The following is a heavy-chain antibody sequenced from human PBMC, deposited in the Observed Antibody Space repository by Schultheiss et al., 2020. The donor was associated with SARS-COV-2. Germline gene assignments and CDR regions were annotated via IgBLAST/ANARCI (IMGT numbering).Heavy chain of an antibody. V-gene: IGHV3-74*01. CDR3: ARVWGYQLLYKGLRHFDY. J-gene: IGHJ4*02. D-gene: IGHD2-2*02. Sequence: GGSLRLSCAASGFTFSSYWMHWVRQAPGKGLVWVSRINSDGSSTSYADSVKGRFTISRDNAKNTLYLQMNSLRAEDTAVYYCARVWGYQLLYKGLRHFDYWGQGTLVTVSS. CDR1: GFTFSSYW. CDR2: INSDGSST.